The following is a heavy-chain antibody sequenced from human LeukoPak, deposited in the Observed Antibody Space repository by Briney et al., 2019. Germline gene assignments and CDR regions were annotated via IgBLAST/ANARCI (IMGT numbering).Heavy chain of an antibody. CDR2: IYYSGST. CDR1: GGSITTYY. J-gene: IGHJ5*02. Sequence: SETLSLTCTVSGGSITTYYWSWIRQPPGKGLEWIGSIYYSGSTYYNPSLKSRVTISVDTSKNQFSLKLSSVTAADTAVYYCARRGIAVAASRFDPWGQGTLVTVSS. D-gene: IGHD6-19*01. CDR3: ARRGIAVAASRFDP. V-gene: IGHV4-59*05.